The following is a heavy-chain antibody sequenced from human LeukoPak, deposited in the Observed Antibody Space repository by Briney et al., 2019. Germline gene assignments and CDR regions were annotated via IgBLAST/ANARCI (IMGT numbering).Heavy chain of an antibody. D-gene: IGHD1-7*01. Sequence: ASVKVSCKASGYTFTGYYMHWVRQAPGQGLEWMGWINPNSGGTNYAQKFQGRVTMTRDTSISTAYMELSRLRSDDTAVYYCGRARYNWNYSSGYWGQGTLVTVSS. J-gene: IGHJ4*02. CDR2: INPNSGGT. V-gene: IGHV1-2*02. CDR3: GRARYNWNYSSGY. CDR1: GYTFTGYY.